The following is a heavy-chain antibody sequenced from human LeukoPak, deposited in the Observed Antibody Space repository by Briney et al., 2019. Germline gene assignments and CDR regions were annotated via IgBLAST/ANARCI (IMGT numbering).Heavy chain of an antibody. J-gene: IGHJ6*02. CDR2: ISYDGSDK. V-gene: IGHV3-30*18. CDR3: AQGGSEIYYYYHGMDV. CDR1: GSTFNRFA. D-gene: IGHD3-10*01. Sequence: PGGSLRLSCAASGSTFNRFAMHWVRQAPGKGLKWVAVISYDGSDKYYADSVKGRFTISRDNSKNTLYLQMNSLRVEDTAVFYCAQGGSEIYYYYHGMDVWGQGTTVTVSS.